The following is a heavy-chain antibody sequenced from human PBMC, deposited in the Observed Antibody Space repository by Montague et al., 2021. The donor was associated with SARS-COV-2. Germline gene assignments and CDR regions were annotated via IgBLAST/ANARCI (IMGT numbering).Heavy chain of an antibody. CDR3: ARKAYNHYGLDV. J-gene: IGHJ6*02. CDR2: IDDSGTT. V-gene: IGHV4-59*08. Sequence: SETLSLTCSVSGGSLSTYYWSWIRQPPGKGLEWIGYIDDSGTTRXNPSLRSRATISLDLSKNQFSLDLNSVTAADTAVYYCARKAYNHYGLDVWGQGTTVTVSS. CDR1: GGSLSTYY.